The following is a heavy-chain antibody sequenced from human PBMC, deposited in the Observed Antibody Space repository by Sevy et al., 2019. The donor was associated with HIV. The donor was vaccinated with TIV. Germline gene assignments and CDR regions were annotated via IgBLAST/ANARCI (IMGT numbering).Heavy chain of an antibody. CDR2: FDPEDDET. V-gene: IGHV1-24*01. D-gene: IGHD3-22*01. Sequence: ASVKVSCKVSGYTLSELSMHWVRQAPGKGLEWMGSFDPEDDETIYEQKFQGSVTKTEDTSTDTAYMELNNLRSEDTAVYYCATTKDCYDSSGSPFDCWGQRTLVTVSS. CDR3: ATTKDCYDSSGSPFDC. CDR1: GYTLSELS. J-gene: IGHJ4*02.